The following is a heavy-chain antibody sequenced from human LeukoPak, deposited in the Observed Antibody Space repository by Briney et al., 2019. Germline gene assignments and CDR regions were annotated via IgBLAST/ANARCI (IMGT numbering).Heavy chain of an antibody. CDR2: ISENGYGT. CDR1: GFTFSNNP. J-gene: IGHJ4*02. CDR3: AKRSLGAVAYFDY. D-gene: IGHD2-15*01. Sequence: GGSLRLSCAASGFTFSNNPMAWVRQAPGKGIEWVSSISENGYGTYYAESVKGRFTISRDNSKSSVYLQMNRLRAEDTAIYYCAKRSLGAVAYFDYWGQGTLVTVSS. V-gene: IGHV3-23*01.